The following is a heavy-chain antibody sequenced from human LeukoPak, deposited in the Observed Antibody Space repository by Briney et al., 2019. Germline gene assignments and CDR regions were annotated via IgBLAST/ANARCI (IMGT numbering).Heavy chain of an antibody. CDR1: GFTFSSYS. J-gene: IGHJ5*02. V-gene: IGHV3-21*01. Sequence: GGSLRLSCAASGFTFSSYSMNWVRQAPGKGLEWISSISSGTSYIYYADSVKGRFTISRDNAKNSLYLQMNSLRAEDTAVYYCARAGNYYGRHTNWFDPWGQGTLVTVSS. CDR3: ARAGNYYGRHTNWFDP. CDR2: ISSGTSYI. D-gene: IGHD3-10*01.